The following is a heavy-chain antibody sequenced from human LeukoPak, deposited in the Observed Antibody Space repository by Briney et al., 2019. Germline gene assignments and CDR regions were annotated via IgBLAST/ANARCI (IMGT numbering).Heavy chain of an antibody. J-gene: IGHJ4*02. V-gene: IGHV1-18*01. CDR3: ARDGSSWPIDY. D-gene: IGHD6-13*01. Sequence: ASVKVSCKASGYTFTSYGISWVRHAPGQGLEWMGWISAYNGNTNYAQKLQGRVTMTTDTSTSTSHMELRSLRSDDTAVDDCARDGSSWPIDYWGQGTLVTVSS. CDR1: GYTFTSYG. CDR2: ISAYNGNT.